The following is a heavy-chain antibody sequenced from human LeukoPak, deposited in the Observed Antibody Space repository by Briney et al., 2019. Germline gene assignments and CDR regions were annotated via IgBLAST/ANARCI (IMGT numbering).Heavy chain of an antibody. CDR2: MKQDGSEK. CDR3: AGGDY. Sequence: GGSLRLSCAGSGFTFGSYYITWVRQAPGKGLEWVASMKQDGSEKYYVESVKGRFTISRDNAKNSLYLQMNSLRAEDTAVYYCAGGDYWGQGTLVTVSS. CDR1: GFTFGSYY. J-gene: IGHJ4*02. V-gene: IGHV3-7*04.